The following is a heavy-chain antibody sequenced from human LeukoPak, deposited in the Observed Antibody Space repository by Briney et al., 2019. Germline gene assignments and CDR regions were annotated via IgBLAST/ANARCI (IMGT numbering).Heavy chain of an antibody. CDR3: AKEYNSRGYFDY. D-gene: IGHD3-22*01. Sequence: GGSLRLSCAASGFTFSSYGMHWVRQAPGKGLEWVAVIWYDGSNKYYADSVKGRFTISRDNSKNTLYLQMNSLRAEDTAVYYCAKEYNSRGYFDYWGQGTLVTVSS. V-gene: IGHV3-33*06. J-gene: IGHJ4*02. CDR1: GFTFSSYG. CDR2: IWYDGSNK.